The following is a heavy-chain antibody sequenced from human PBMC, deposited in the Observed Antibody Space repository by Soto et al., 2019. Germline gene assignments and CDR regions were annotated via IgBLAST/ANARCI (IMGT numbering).Heavy chain of an antibody. CDR1: GYTFKSYY. CDR3: ARGDGYSQYDY. CDR2: INPSGGST. Sequence: ASVKVSCKASGYTFKSYYVMWVRQSPGQGLEWIGIINPSGGSTNYAQNFQGRVTMTRDTSTSTLYMDLSSLRSEDTAVYYCARGDGYSQYDYWGQGTLVTVSS. J-gene: IGHJ4*02. D-gene: IGHD2-21*01. V-gene: IGHV1-46*02.